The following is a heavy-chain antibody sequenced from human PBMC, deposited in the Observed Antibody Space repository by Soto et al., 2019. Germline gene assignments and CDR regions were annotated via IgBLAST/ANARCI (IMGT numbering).Heavy chain of an antibody. J-gene: IGHJ3*02. CDR3: ARVGVLVVLGAFDS. CDR2: IYYSGST. CDR1: NGSISSDGYY. D-gene: IGHD2-15*01. V-gene: IGHV4-31*03. Sequence: QVQLQESGPGLVKPLQTLSLTCTVSNGSISSDGYYWSWIRQYPGKGLEWIGYIYYSGSTYYNPSLKSRVTISVDTSKNQFSLKLSSVTAADTAVYYCARVGVLVVLGAFDSWGQGTMVTVSS.